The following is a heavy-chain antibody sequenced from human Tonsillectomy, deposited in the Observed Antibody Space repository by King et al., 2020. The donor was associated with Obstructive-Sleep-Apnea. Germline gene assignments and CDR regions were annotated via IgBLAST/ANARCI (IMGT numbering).Heavy chain of an antibody. J-gene: IGHJ4*02. CDR2: IYYSGST. CDR3: ARNGGDPVFFDY. V-gene: IGHV4-59*01. D-gene: IGHD2-21*02. CDR1: GGSISSYY. Sequence: VQLQESGPGLVKPSETLSLTCTVSGGSISSYYWSWIRPPPGKGLEWIGHIYYSGSTKYHPSLKSRVTISVDTSKNQFSLKLSSVTAADTAVYFCARNGGDPVFFDYWGQGTLVTVSS.